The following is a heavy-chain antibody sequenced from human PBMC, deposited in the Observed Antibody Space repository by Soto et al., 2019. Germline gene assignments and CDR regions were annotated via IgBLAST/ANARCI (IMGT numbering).Heavy chain of an antibody. CDR1: GGTFSSYA. J-gene: IGHJ6*02. V-gene: IGHV1-69*01. CDR3: ARAPRGNWNYVDYYYGMDV. CDR2: IIPIFGTA. D-gene: IGHD1-7*01. Sequence: QVQLVQSGAEVKKPGSSVKVSCKASGGTFSSYAISWVRQAPGQGLEWMGGIIPIFGTANYAQKFQGRVMITADESTSTAYMELSSLRSEDTAVYYCARAPRGNWNYVDYYYGMDVWGQGTTVTVSS.